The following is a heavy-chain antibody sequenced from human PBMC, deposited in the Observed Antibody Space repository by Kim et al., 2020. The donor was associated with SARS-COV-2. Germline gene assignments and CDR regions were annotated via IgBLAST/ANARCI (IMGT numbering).Heavy chain of an antibody. Sequence: AEPGRGRFTISRDNSKNALFLQMDSLRVDDTAVYYCAKDLLYVPGRGYFDSWGQGVVVTVSS. D-gene: IGHD3-10*01. CDR3: AKDLLYVPGRGYFDS. J-gene: IGHJ4*02. V-gene: IGHV3-23*01.